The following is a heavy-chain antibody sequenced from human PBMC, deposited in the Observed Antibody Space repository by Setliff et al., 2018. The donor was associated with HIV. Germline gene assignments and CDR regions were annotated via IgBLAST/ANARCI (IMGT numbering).Heavy chain of an antibody. Sequence: PGGSLRLSCAASGYSVSSGYYWAWIRQAPGKGLQWIGQMYYTGTTDYNPSLSSRVTISQDKSRNQFSLKLTSVTATDTAIYYCARGVGIGGNWFDPWGQGIMVTVSS. CDR2: MYYTGTT. D-gene: IGHD2-15*01. V-gene: IGHV4-38-2*01. CDR1: GYSVSSGYY. J-gene: IGHJ5*02. CDR3: ARGVGIGGNWFDP.